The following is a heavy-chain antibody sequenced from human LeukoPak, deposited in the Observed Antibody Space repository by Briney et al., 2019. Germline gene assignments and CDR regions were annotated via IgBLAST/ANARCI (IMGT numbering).Heavy chain of an antibody. CDR2: IIPIFGTA. Sequence: ASVKVSCKASGGTFSSYAISWVRQAPGQGLEWMGGIIPIFGTANYAQKFQGRVTITRNTSISTAYMELSSLRSEDTAVYYCARGLVDCSGGTCYSDSFGYWGQGTLVTVSS. V-gene: IGHV1-69*05. J-gene: IGHJ4*02. CDR1: GGTFSSYA. D-gene: IGHD2-15*01. CDR3: ARGLVDCSGGTCYSDSFGY.